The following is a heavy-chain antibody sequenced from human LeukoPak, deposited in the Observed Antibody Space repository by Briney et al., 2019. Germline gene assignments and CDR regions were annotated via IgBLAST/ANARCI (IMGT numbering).Heavy chain of an antibody. CDR3: ARATPGVAATPNYYYMDV. V-gene: IGHV4-34*01. J-gene: IGHJ6*03. CDR1: GGSFSGYY. CDR2: INHSGSA. Sequence: KPSVTLSLTCAVYGGSFSGYYWSWIRQPPGKGLEWIGEINHSGSANYNPSLKSRVTISVDTSKNQFSLKLSSVTAADTAVYYCARATPGVAATPNYYYMDVWGKGTTVTVSS. D-gene: IGHD2-15*01.